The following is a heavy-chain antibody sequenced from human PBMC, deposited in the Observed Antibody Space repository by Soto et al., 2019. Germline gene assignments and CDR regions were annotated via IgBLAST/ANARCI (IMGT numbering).Heavy chain of an antibody. CDR3: AREGRSRGNFILDY. CDR1: GGSISSYY. CDR2: IYYSGST. V-gene: IGHV4-59*01. Sequence: SETLSLTCTVSGGSISSYYWSWIRQPPGKGLEWIGYIYYSGSTNYNPSLKSRVTISVDTSKNQFSLKLSSVTAADTAVYYCAREGRSRGNFILDYWGQGTLVTVSS. D-gene: IGHD4-4*01. J-gene: IGHJ4*02.